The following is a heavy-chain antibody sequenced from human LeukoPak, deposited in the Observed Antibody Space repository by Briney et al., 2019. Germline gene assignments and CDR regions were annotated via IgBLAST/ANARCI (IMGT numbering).Heavy chain of an antibody. V-gene: IGHV1-2*02. D-gene: IGHD1-1*01. J-gene: IGHJ4*02. CDR3: ARDRDTISTTDAGGDHFHY. Sequence: ASVKVSCKASGYTFTGYYMHWVRQAPGQGLEWMGWINPNSGGTNYAQNFQGRVTMTRDTSITTAYMELSSLRSDDTAVYYCARDRDTISTTDAGGDHFHYWGQGTLVTVSS. CDR1: GYTFTGYY. CDR2: INPNSGGT.